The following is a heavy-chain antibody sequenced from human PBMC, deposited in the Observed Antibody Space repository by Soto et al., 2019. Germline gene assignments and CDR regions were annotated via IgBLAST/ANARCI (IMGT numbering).Heavy chain of an antibody. Sequence: SETLSLTCAVYGGSFSGYYWSWIRQPPGKGLEWIGEINHSGSTNYNPSLKSRVTISVDTSKNQFSLKLSSVTAADTAVYYCARGTSSSWTTAYYYYYYMDVWGKGTTVTVSS. CDR3: ARGTSSSWTTAYYYYYYMDV. D-gene: IGHD6-13*01. CDR1: GGSFSGYY. J-gene: IGHJ6*03. CDR2: INHSGST. V-gene: IGHV4-34*01.